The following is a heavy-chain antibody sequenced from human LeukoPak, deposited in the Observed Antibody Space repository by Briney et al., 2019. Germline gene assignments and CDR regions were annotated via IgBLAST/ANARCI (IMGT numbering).Heavy chain of an antibody. CDR3: ARFSVLRRIAAAGRNDDWFDP. Sequence: GESLKISWKGSGYSFTSYWIGWARQMPGKGLDWMGIIYPGDSDTRYSPSFQGQVTISAHKSISTAYLQWSRLKASDTAMYYCARFSVLRRIAAAGRNDDWFDPWGQGTLVTVSS. CDR1: GYSFTSYW. V-gene: IGHV5-51*01. J-gene: IGHJ5*02. D-gene: IGHD6-13*01. CDR2: IYPGDSDT.